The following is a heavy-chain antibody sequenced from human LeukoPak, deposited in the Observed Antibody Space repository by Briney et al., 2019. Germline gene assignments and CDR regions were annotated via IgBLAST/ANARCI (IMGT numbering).Heavy chain of an antibody. CDR3: AKSRYYYDSSGSD. CDR2: ISGSGGST. V-gene: IGHV3-23*01. J-gene: IGHJ4*02. CDR1: GFTFSSYW. Sequence: GGSLRLSCAASGFTFSSYWMHWVRQAPGKGLEWVSAISGSGGSTYYADSVKGRFTISRDNSKNTLYLQMNSLRAEDTAVYYCAKSRYYYDSSGSDWGQGTLVTVSS. D-gene: IGHD3-22*01.